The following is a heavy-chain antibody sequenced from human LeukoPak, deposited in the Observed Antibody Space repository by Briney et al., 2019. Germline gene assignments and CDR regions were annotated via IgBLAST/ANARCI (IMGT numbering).Heavy chain of an antibody. CDR1: GFTFSSYW. CDR2: IKQDGSEK. Sequence: PGGSLRLSCAASGFTFSSYWMSWVRQAPGKGLEWVANIKQDGSEKYYVDSVKGRFTISRDNSKNTLYLQMNSLRADDTAVYYCARDRYSSGWANAFDIWGQGTMVTVSS. CDR3: ARDRYSSGWANAFDI. D-gene: IGHD6-19*01. V-gene: IGHV3-7*01. J-gene: IGHJ3*02.